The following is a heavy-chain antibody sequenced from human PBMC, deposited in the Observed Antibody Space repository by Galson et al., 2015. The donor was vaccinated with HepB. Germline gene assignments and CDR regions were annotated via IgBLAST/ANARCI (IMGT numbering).Heavy chain of an antibody. D-gene: IGHD3-10*01. CDR3: TTEPPREVVLLWFGESDDDY. V-gene: IGHV3-15*01. CDR2: IKSKTDGGTT. J-gene: IGHJ4*02. CDR1: GLTFSNAW. Sequence: SLRLSCAASGLTFSNAWMSWVRQAPGKGLEWVGRIKSKTDGGTTDYAAPVKGRFTISRDDSKNTLYLQMNSLKTEDTAVYYCTTEPPREVVLLWFGESDDDYWGQGTLVTVSS.